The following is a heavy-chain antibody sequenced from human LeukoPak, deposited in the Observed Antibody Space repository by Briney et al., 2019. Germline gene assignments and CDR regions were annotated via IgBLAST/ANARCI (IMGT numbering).Heavy chain of an antibody. CDR3: ARLRDTAMVYYYYMDV. CDR1: GFTFDDYG. V-gene: IGHV3-20*04. CDR2: INWNGGST. J-gene: IGHJ6*03. Sequence: RPGGSLRLSCAASGFTFDDYGMSRVRQAPGKGLEWVSGINWNGGSTGYADSVKGRFTISRDNAKNSLYLQMNSLRAEDTALYYCARLRDTAMVYYYYMDVWGKGTTVTVSS. D-gene: IGHD5-18*01.